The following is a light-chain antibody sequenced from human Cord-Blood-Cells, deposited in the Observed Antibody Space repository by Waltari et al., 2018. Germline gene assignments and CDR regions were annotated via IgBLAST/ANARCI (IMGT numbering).Light chain of an antibody. Sequence: SYELTQPPSVSVSPGQTARITCSGDALPKQYAYWYQKKPGQAPVLVIYKDSERPSGIPGRFSGSSSGTTVTLTISGVQAEDDADYYCQSADSSGTWVFGGGTKLTVL. V-gene: IGLV3-25*02. CDR1: ALPKQY. CDR2: KDS. J-gene: IGLJ3*02. CDR3: QSADSSGTWV.